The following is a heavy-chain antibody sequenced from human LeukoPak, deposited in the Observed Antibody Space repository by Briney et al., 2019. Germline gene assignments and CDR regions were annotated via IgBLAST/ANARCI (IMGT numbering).Heavy chain of an antibody. CDR1: GFTFSSYA. D-gene: IGHD6-19*01. CDR3: ASRAGSGWYYFDY. J-gene: IGHJ4*02. V-gene: IGHV3-48*01. CDR2: ISSSSSTI. Sequence: GGSLRLSCAASGFTFSSYAMTWVRQAPGKGLEWVSYISSSSSTIYYADSVKGRFTISRDNAKNSLYLQLNSLRAEDTAVYYCASRAGSGWYYFDYWGQGTLVTVSS.